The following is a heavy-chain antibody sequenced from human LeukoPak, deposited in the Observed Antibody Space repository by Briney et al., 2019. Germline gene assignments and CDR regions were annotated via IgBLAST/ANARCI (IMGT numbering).Heavy chain of an antibody. CDR3: AREGLAAAGTKIRYNWFDP. CDR2: ISSSSSTI. J-gene: IGHJ5*02. D-gene: IGHD6-13*01. V-gene: IGHV3-48*04. Sequence: GGSLRLSCAASGFTFSSYSMNWVRQAPGKELEWVSYISSSSSTIYYADSVKGRFTISRDNAKNSLYLQMNSLRAEDTAVYYCAREGLAAAGTKIRYNWFDPWGQGTLVTVSS. CDR1: GFTFSSYS.